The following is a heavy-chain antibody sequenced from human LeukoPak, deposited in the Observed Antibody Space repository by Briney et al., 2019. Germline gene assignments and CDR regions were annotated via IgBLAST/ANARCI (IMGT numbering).Heavy chain of an antibody. J-gene: IGHJ4*02. V-gene: IGHV4-38-2*02. D-gene: IGHD3-22*01. Sequence: PSETLSLTCTVSGCSISSGYYWGWIRQPPGKGLEWIGSIYHSGSTYYNPSLKSRVTISVDTSKNQFSLKLSSVTAADTAVYYCARYSYYYDSSGYPAPVWGQGTLVTVSS. CDR2: IYHSGST. CDR3: ARYSYYYDSSGYPAPV. CDR1: GCSISSGYY.